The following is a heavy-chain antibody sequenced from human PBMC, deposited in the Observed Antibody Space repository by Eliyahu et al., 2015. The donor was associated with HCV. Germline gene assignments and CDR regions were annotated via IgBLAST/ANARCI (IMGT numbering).Heavy chain of an antibody. J-gene: IGHJ4*02. CDR3: ARLGTCSSTTCYVLDH. D-gene: IGHD2-2*01. CDR1: SAYG. Sequence: SAYGMHWVRQAPGKGLEWVALIWYDGSKLYYADSVKGRFTISRDNSQNTVFLQMNSLRAEDTAVYYCARLGTCSSTTCYVLDHWGQGTLVTVSS. V-gene: IGHV3-33*01. CDR2: IWYDGSKL.